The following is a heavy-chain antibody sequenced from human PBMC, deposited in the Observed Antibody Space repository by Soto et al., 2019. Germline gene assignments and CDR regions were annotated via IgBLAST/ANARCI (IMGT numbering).Heavy chain of an antibody. J-gene: IGHJ4*02. Sequence: HEHLVQSGAEVKRPGASLKVSCKASGYSFTGYYIHWVRQAPGQGLEWMGWINPDSGGTNYAQNVQGRITLTSDTSSSTASMDLTSLTSDDTTVYDCARGDYGTGGYPFPYVAYWGQGTLVIVSS. CDR3: ARGDYGTGGYPFPYVAY. CDR1: GYSFTGYY. D-gene: IGHD2-8*02. V-gene: IGHV1-2*02. CDR2: INPDSGGT.